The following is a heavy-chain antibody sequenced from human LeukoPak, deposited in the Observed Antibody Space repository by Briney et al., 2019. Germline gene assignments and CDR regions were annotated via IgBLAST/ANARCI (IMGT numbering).Heavy chain of an antibody. Sequence: GGSLRLSCAVSGITLSNYGMSWVRQAPGKGLEWVAGISDSGGSTNYAGPVKGRFTISRDNPKNILYLQMNSLRAEDTAVYFCARRGVVIRVILVGFSKEAFYFDSWGQGALVTVSS. CDR1: GITLSNYG. J-gene: IGHJ4*02. D-gene: IGHD6-13*01. CDR2: ISDSGGST. CDR3: ARRGVVIRVILVGFSKEAFYFDS. V-gene: IGHV3-23*01.